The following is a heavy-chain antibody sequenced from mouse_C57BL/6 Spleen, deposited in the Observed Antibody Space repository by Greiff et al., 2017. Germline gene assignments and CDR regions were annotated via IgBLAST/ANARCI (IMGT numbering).Heavy chain of an antibody. CDR1: GFTFSDYG. V-gene: IGHV5-17*01. CDR2: ISSGSSTI. CDR3: ARNDYDAPYAMDY. J-gene: IGHJ4*01. D-gene: IGHD2-4*01. Sequence: EVKFVESGGGLVKPGGSLKLSCAASGFTFSDYGMHWVRQAPEKGLEWVAYISSGSSTIYYADTVKGRFTISRDNAKNTLFLQMTSLRSEDTAMYYCARNDYDAPYAMDYWGQGTSVTVSS.